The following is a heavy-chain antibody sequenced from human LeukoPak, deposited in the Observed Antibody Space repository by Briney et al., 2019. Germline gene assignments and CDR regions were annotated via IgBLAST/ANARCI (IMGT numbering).Heavy chain of an antibody. V-gene: IGHV1-8*01. CDR1: GYTFTSYD. CDR2: MNPNSGNT. CDR3: AKGRRRITIFGVVIRSNYYYYYMDV. J-gene: IGHJ6*03. D-gene: IGHD3-3*01. Sequence: ASVKVSCKASGYTFTSYDINWVRQAPGQGLEWMGWMNPNSGNTGYAQKFQGRVTMTRNTSISTAYMELSSLRSEDTAVYYCAKGRRRITIFGVVIRSNYYYYYMDVWGKGTTVTVSS.